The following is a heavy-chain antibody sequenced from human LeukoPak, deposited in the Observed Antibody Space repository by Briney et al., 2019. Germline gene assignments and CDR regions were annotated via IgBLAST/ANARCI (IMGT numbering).Heavy chain of an antibody. CDR1: GFTFSNYG. V-gene: IGHV3-30*18. CDR2: TSYDETNK. Sequence: GGSLRLSCGASGFTFSNYGMHWVRQAPGKGLEWVAVTSYDETNKYYADSVKGRFTISRDNSKNTLYLQMNSLRAEDTAVYYCAKRGYYYDSSGYYSRTYFDYWGQGTLVIVSS. J-gene: IGHJ4*02. CDR3: AKRGYYYDSSGYYSRTYFDY. D-gene: IGHD3-22*01.